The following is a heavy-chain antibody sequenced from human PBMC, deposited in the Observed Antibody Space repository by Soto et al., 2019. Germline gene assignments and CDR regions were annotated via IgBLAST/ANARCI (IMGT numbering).Heavy chain of an antibody. J-gene: IGHJ1*01. CDR1: GLTPNLFS. CDR3: ARXWYDFRSATSRGGHWYFNH. D-gene: IGHD2-21*02. V-gene: IGHV3-74*01. CDR2: IHGYGANT. Sequence: GTLRLPCEGAGLTPNLFSMHWVRQVPGNARQWLSRIHGYGANTRYADSVKGRFSISRDNDKNTLFLQLLSLTVEDTCVYYCARXWYDFRSATSRGGHWYFNHWGHGTVVSVYS.